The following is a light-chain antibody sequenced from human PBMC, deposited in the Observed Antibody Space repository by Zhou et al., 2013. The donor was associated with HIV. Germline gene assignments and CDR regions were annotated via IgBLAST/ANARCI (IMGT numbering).Light chain of an antibody. V-gene: IGKV1-5*03. Sequence: DIQMTQSPSSVSASVGDRVTITCRASQSISSWLAWYQQTPGEAPKLLMYKASTLQSGVSSRFSGSGSGTDFTLTISRLQPDDFATYFCQQYKTLPYTFGQGTKLEIK. CDR1: QSISSW. J-gene: IGKJ2*01. CDR3: QQYKTLPYT. CDR2: KAS.